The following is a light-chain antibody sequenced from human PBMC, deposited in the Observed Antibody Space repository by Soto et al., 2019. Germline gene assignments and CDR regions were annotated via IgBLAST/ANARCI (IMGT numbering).Light chain of an antibody. Sequence: EIVMTHSPSTLSLSPVERATLACSASQSVSIDLAWYQQTPGQAPRLLIYDASNRATGIPARFSGSGSGTDFTLTISSLEPEDFAVYYCQQRSNWPPLTFGGGTKVDIK. CDR3: QQRSNWPPLT. V-gene: IGKV3-11*01. CDR2: DAS. J-gene: IGKJ4*01. CDR1: QSVSID.